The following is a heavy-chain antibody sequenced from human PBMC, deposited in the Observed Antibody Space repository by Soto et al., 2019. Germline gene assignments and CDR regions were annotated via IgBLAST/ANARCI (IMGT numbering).Heavy chain of an antibody. V-gene: IGHV1-18*04. CDR2: ISANNGNT. Sequence: ASVKVSCKASGYTFTSYYMHWVRQAPGQGLEWMGIISANNGNTNYAQKLQGRVTMTTDTSTSTAYMELRSLRSDDTAVYYCARDFADIVVVVAAINWFDPWGQGTLVTVSS. CDR3: ARDFADIVVVVAAINWFDP. CDR1: GYTFTSYY. D-gene: IGHD2-15*01. J-gene: IGHJ5*02.